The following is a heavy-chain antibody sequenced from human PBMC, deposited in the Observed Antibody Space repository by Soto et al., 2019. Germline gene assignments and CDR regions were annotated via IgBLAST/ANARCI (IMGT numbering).Heavy chain of an antibody. D-gene: IGHD3-9*01. V-gene: IGHV4-34*01. J-gene: IGHJ2*01. CDR1: GGSFSGYY. CDR2: INDRGSI. Sequence: QVQLQQWGAGPLRPLETLSLTCGVSGGSFSGYYWAWIRQSPGKGLEWIGEINDRGSINYTPSLKSRVSISVDTSKNHYSLNRRSVTAADTAVYYCARESHDILTGPPWVWYFDLWGRGTLVTVSS. CDR3: ARESHDILTGPPWVWYFDL.